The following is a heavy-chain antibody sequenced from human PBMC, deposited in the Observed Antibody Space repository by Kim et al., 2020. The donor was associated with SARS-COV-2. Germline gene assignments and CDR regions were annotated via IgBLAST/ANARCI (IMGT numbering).Heavy chain of an antibody. CDR3: ARDGRSVDYYFDY. CDR2: IDVANTNT. J-gene: IGHJ4*02. Sequence: ASVKVSCKASGYTFTSYCLHWVRQAPGQSLERMGWIDVANTNTHYSENFQGRVTISRDTSATTVYIELSSLRSEDTAVYYCARDGRSVDYYFDYWGQGTLVTVSS. V-gene: IGHV1-3*01. CDR1: GYTFTSYC.